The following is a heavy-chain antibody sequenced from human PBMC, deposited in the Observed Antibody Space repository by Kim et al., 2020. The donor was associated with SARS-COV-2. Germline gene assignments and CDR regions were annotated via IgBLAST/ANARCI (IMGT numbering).Heavy chain of an antibody. J-gene: IGHJ4*02. CDR3: ARSGYRGYVSLVDY. CDR1: GGSISSDTYY. V-gene: IGHV4-39*02. D-gene: IGHD5-12*01. Sequence: SETLSLTCTVSGGSISSDTYYWDWLRQPPGKGLEWIGTIYYSGSTYYNSSLKSRVTISVDTSKNHFSLNLTSVTAADTAVYYCARSGYRGYVSLVDYWGQGTLVTVSS. CDR2: IYYSGST.